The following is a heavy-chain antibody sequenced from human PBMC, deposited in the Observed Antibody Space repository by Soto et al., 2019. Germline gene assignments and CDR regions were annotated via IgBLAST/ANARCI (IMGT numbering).Heavy chain of an antibody. D-gene: IGHD3-10*01. CDR1: GFTFSSYT. V-gene: IGHV3-21*01. CDR3: ARVGMVNYYFYYHLDV. Sequence: EVQLVESGGGLVKPGESLRLSCAASGFTFSSYTMNWVRQAPGKGLEWVSSINSRSSDIYYADSLKGRFTISRDNAKKSTYMQMNSLAAEDTAVYYCARVGMVNYYFYYHLDVWGKGTTVTVSS. CDR2: INSRSSDI. J-gene: IGHJ6*03.